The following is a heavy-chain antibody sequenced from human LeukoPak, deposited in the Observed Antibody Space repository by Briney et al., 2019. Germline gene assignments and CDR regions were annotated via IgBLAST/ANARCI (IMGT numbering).Heavy chain of an antibody. V-gene: IGHV1-18*04. D-gene: IGHD3-16*02. CDR1: GYTFTSYG. CDR3: ARGRRLGGLSFDFDY. J-gene: IGHJ4*02. Sequence: GASVKVSCKASGYTFTSYGISWVRQAPGQGLEWMGWISAYNGNTNYAQKLQGRVTMTTDTSTSTAYMELRSLRSDDTAVYYCARGRRLGGLSFDFDYWGQGTLVTVSS. CDR2: ISAYNGNT.